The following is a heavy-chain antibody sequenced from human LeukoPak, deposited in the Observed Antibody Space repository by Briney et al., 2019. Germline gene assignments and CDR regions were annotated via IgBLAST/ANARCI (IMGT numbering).Heavy chain of an antibody. V-gene: IGHV1-18*01. CDR1: GYTFTSYG. Sequence: GASVKVSCKASGYTFTSYGISLVRQAPGQGLEWMGWISAYNGNTNYAQKLQGRVTMTTDTSTSTAYMELRSLRSADTAVYYCARDRVANGVLRYFDWLLIGPTISFDYWGQGTLVTVYS. CDR2: ISAYNGNT. J-gene: IGHJ4*02. D-gene: IGHD3-9*01. CDR3: ARDRVANGVLRYFDWLLIGPTISFDY.